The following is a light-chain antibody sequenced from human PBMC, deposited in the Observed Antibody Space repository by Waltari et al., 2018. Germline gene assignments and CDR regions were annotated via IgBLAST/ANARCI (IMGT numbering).Light chain of an antibody. Sequence: CRASQSVRRAVAWYQQKPGQAPRLLIYGASTRATGIPDRFSGSGSGTDFSLTISRLEPDDFAVYYCQHYLRLPVTFGQGTTVEI. CDR2: GAS. J-gene: IGKJ1*01. CDR3: QHYLRLPVT. CDR1: QSVRRAV. V-gene: IGKV3-20*01.